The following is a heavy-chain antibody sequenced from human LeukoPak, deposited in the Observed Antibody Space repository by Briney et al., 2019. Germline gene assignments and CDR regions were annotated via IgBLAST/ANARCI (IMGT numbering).Heavy chain of an antibody. V-gene: IGHV1-18*01. CDR3: ARVHYYDSSGYYDY. CDR2: ISAYNGNT. CDR1: GYTFTSYG. D-gene: IGHD3-22*01. Sequence: ASVKVSCKASGYTFTSYGISWVRQAPGQGLEWMGWISAYNGNTNYAQKLQGRVTMTTDTSTSTAYMELRSLRSDDTAVYYCARVHYYDSSGYYDYWGQGTLVTVSS. J-gene: IGHJ4*02.